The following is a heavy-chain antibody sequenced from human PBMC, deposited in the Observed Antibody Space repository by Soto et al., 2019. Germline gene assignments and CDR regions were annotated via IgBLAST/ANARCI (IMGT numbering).Heavy chain of an antibody. CDR3: ARTEGIAAAGNYFDY. Sequence: SETLSLTCAFYGESFTGYYWIWIRQPPGKGLEWIGEINHSGSTNYNPSLKSRVTMSVDTSKNQFSLRLSSVTAVDTAVYYCARTEGIAAAGNYFDYWVQGTLVT. D-gene: IGHD6-13*01. J-gene: IGHJ4*02. CDR2: INHSGST. CDR1: GESFTGYY. V-gene: IGHV4-34*01.